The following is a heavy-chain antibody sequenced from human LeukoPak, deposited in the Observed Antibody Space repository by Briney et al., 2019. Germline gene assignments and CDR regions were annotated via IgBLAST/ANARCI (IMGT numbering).Heavy chain of an antibody. CDR2: IYTSGST. J-gene: IGHJ6*03. CDR3: ARIAAAGTSSYYYYYCMDV. V-gene: IGHV4-4*07. CDR1: GGSISSYY. Sequence: SETLSLTCTVSGGSISSYYWSWIRQPAGKGLEWIGRIYTSGSTNYNPSLKSRVTMSVDTSKNQFSLKLSSVTAADTAVYYCARIAAAGTSSYYYYYCMDVWGKGTTVTVSS. D-gene: IGHD6-13*01.